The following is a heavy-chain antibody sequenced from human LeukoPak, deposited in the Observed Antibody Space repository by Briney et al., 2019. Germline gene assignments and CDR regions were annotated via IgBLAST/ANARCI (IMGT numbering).Heavy chain of an antibody. Sequence: SETLSLTCTVSGGSIINNYWSWIRQPAGRGLQWIGRIYASGSTSYNPSLKSRVTISVDKSKKQFSLKLTSVTAADTAVYYCARGEGAIAVAGYFVYWGQGTLVTVSS. CDR2: IYASGST. CDR1: GGSIINNY. CDR3: ARGEGAIAVAGYFVY. J-gene: IGHJ4*02. V-gene: IGHV4-4*07. D-gene: IGHD6-19*01.